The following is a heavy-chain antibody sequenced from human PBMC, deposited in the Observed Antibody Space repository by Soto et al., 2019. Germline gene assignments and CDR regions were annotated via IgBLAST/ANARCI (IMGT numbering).Heavy chain of an antibody. CDR3: ARDSSSWYRRGHFDY. CDR1: GFTFSSYG. D-gene: IGHD6-13*01. CDR2: IWYDGSNK. V-gene: IGHV3-33*01. Sequence: PGGSLRLSCAASGFTFSSYGMHWVRQAPGKGLEWVAVIWYDGSNKYYADSVKGRFTISRDNSKNTLYLQMTSLRAEDTAVYYCARDSSSWYRRGHFDYWGQGTLVTVSS. J-gene: IGHJ4*02.